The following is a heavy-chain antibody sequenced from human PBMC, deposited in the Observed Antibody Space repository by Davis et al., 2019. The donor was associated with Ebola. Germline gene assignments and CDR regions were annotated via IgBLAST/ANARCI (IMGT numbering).Heavy chain of an antibody. J-gene: IGHJ4*02. CDR3: AKDPRVVVVPAA. V-gene: IGHV3-23*01. CDR2: ISGSGSST. D-gene: IGHD2-2*01. CDR1: GFTFSSNA. Sequence: PGGSLRLSCAASGFTFSSNAMSWVRKAPGKGLEWVSAISGSGSSTYYADSVKGRFTISRDNSKNTLYLQMNSLRAEDTAVYYCAKDPRVVVVPAAWGQGTLVTVSS.